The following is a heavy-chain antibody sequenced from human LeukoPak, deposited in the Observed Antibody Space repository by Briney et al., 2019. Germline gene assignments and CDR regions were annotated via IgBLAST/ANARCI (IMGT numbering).Heavy chain of an antibody. Sequence: SETLSLTCTVSGGSVSSYSWSWIRQPAGKGLEWIGRIYSSGSTNYNPSLKSRVTMSVDTSKNQFSLKLSSVTAADTAVYYCARDERGSGWSFDNWGQGTLVTVSP. J-gene: IGHJ4*02. CDR3: ARDERGSGWSFDN. D-gene: IGHD6-19*01. CDR1: GGSVSSYS. V-gene: IGHV4-4*07. CDR2: IYSSGST.